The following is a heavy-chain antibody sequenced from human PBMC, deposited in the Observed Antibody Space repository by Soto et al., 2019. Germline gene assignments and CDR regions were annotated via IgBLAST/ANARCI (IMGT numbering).Heavy chain of an antibody. CDR2: IKSKTDGGTT. V-gene: IGHV3-15*01. Sequence: GGSLRPSCAASGFTFSNAWMGWVRQAPGKGLEWVGRIKSKTDGGTTDYAAPVKGRFTISRDDSKNTLYLQMDSLKTEDTAVYYCTTYYYYDSSGYYAPDAFDIWGQGTMVTVSS. J-gene: IGHJ3*02. CDR3: TTYYYYDSSGYYAPDAFDI. D-gene: IGHD3-22*01. CDR1: GFTFSNAW.